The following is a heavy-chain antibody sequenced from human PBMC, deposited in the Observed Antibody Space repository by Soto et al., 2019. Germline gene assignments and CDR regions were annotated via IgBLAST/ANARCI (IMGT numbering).Heavy chain of an antibody. CDR3: ARYYDSGTYPHFDY. D-gene: IGHD3-22*01. Sequence: GGSLRLSCAASGFTFSSFSMSWVRQAPGKGLEWVANIKQDGSDKYYVDSVKGRFTISRDNAKNSLFLQVSSLRAEDSAVYYCARYYDSGTYPHFDYWGQGTLVTVSS. CDR1: GFTFSSFS. V-gene: IGHV3-7*03. J-gene: IGHJ4*02. CDR2: IKQDGSDK.